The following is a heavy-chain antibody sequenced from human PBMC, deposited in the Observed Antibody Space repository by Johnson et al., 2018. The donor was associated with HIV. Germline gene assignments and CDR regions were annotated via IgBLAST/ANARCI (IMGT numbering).Heavy chain of an antibody. CDR1: GFSFSNAW. D-gene: IGHD3-22*01. CDR3: AGGSYYDSSGDAFDI. J-gene: IGHJ3*02. Sequence: MQLVESGGGLVKPGESLRLSCAASGFSFSNAWMNWVRQAPGQGLEWVSVIYSDGNATTDTESVKGRFTISRDHAKNTLYLQMNSLRADDTAVYYCAGGSYYDSSGDAFDIWGQGTMVTVSS. CDR2: IYSDGNAT. V-gene: IGHV3-74*03.